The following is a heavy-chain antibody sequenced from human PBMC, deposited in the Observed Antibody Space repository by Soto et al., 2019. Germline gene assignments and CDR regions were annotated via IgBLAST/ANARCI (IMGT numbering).Heavy chain of an antibody. Sequence: GSVKGSCKAYGYTFTSYAMHWVRQAPGQRLEWMGWINAGNGNTKYSQKFQGRVTITRDTSASTAYMELSSLRSEDTAVYYCARSGFLEWLFDYWGQGTLVTVSS. V-gene: IGHV1-3*01. J-gene: IGHJ4*02. CDR1: GYTFTSYA. CDR2: INAGNGNT. D-gene: IGHD3-3*01. CDR3: ARSGFLEWLFDY.